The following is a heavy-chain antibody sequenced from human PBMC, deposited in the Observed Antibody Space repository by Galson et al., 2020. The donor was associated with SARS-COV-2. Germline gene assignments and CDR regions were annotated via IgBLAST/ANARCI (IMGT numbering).Heavy chain of an antibody. CDR1: GFTFDDYD. CDR2: INWNGGST. D-gene: IGHD6-19*01. Sequence: ESLKISCAASGFTFDDYDMSWVRQAPGKGLELVSGINWNGGSTGYADSVKGRFTISRDNAKNSLYLKMNSLRAEDTALYYCARAISSGWGHDDAFDIWDQGTMVTVSS. CDR3: ARAISSGWGHDDAFDI. J-gene: IGHJ3*02. V-gene: IGHV3-20*04.